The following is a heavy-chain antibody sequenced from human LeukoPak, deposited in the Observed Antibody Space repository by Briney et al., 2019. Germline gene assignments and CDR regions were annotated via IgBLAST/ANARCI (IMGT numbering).Heavy chain of an antibody. CDR1: GGSISSGGYY. Sequence: PSETLSLTCTVSGGSISSGGYYWSWIRQPPGKGLEWIGYIYHSGSTYYNPSLKSRVTISVDRSKNQFSLKLSSVTAADTAVYYCARWGGGELERRIAPWGQGTLVTVSS. D-gene: IGHD1-1*01. CDR3: ARWGGGELERRIAP. CDR2: IYHSGST. V-gene: IGHV4-30-2*01. J-gene: IGHJ5*02.